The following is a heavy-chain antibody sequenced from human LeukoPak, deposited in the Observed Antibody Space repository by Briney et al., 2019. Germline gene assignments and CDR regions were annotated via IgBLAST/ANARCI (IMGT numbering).Heavy chain of an antibody. CDR1: GFTFNTYW. D-gene: IGHD3-22*01. Sequence: GGSLRLSCAASGFTFNTYWMHWVRQAPGKGLVWVSAIKTDGTDTAYADSVKGRFTISRDNAKNSLYLQMNSLRAEDTAVYYCARVLPYYDSGGCFDYWGQGTLVTVSS. CDR2: IKTDGTDT. J-gene: IGHJ4*02. V-gene: IGHV3-74*01. CDR3: ARVLPYYDSGGCFDY.